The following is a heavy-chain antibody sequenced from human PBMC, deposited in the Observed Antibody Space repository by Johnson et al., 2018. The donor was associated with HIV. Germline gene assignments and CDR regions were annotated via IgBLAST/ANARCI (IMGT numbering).Heavy chain of an antibody. CDR1: GFTFGSYA. CDR3: VKDLGFQFMDGSTAPADAFHI. J-gene: IGHJ3*02. Sequence: MQLVESGGGLVQPGGSLRLSCAASGFTFGSYAMSWVRQAPVKGLEWVSIISGSGGRTYYADSVKGRFTISRDNSRNTLLLQMNSLRAEDTAVYYCVKDLGFQFMDGSTAPADAFHIWGQGTMVTVSS. CDR2: ISGSGGRT. D-gene: IGHD5/OR15-5a*01. V-gene: IGHV3-23*04.